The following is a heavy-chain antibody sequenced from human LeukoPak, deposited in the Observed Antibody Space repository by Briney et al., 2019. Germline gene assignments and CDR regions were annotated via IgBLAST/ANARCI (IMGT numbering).Heavy chain of an antibody. CDR2: INPNSGGT. J-gene: IGHJ3*02. D-gene: IGHD6-13*01. CDR3: ARVYSIAAVNDAFDI. CDR1: GYTFTGYY. Sequence: GASVKVSCKASGYTFTGYYMHWVRQAPGQGLEWMGWINPNSGGTNYAQKFQGRVTMTRDRSISTAYMELSRLRSDDTAVYYCARVYSIAAVNDAFDIWGQGTMVTVSS. V-gene: IGHV1-2*02.